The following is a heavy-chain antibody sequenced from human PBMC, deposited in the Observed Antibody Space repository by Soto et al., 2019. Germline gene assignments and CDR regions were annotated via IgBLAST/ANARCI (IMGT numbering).Heavy chain of an antibody. D-gene: IGHD6-13*01. V-gene: IGHV1-46*01. CDR1: GYTFTSYY. CDR2: INPSGGST. Sequence: ASVKVSCKASGYTFTSYYMHWVRQAPGQGLEWMGIINPSGGSTSYAQKFQGRVTMTRDTSTSTVYIELSSLRSEDTAVYYCARSIAAAGNPPSFDYWGQGTLVTVSS. J-gene: IGHJ4*02. CDR3: ARSIAAAGNPPSFDY.